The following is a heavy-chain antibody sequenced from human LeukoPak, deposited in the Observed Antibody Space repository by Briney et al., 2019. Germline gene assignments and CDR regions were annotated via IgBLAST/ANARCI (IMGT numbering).Heavy chain of an antibody. V-gene: IGHV4-4*07. CDR2: ISVSGST. J-gene: IGHJ4*02. D-gene: IGHD3-3*01. CDR1: GVSISSYY. Sequence: SETLSLTCTVSGVSISSYYWSWIRQPAGKGLEWIGRISVSGSTNYNPSLKSRVTVSVDTSKIQFSLKLSSVTAADTAVYYCARGNYEIDYWGQGTLVTVSS. CDR3: ARGNYEIDY.